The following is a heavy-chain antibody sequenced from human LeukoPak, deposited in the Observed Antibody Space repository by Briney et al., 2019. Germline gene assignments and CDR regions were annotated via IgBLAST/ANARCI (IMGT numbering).Heavy chain of an antibody. V-gene: IGHV3-74*01. CDR3: ARDRGYAFDI. J-gene: IGHJ3*02. Sequence: GGALILSCAAHGFTFSTYWMHWVRQAPAKGLVWVSRIHSDRSSTRYEDSVKGRFTISRDNAKNTLYLQMNNLRAEYTAVYYRARDRGYAFDIWGQGTMVTVSS. CDR2: IHSDRSST. D-gene: IGHD5-12*01. CDR1: GFTFSTYW.